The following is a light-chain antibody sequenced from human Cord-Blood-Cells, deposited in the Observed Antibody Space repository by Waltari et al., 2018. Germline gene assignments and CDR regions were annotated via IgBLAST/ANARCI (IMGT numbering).Light chain of an antibody. J-gene: IGKJ2*01. CDR3: MQALQTPYT. CDR2: LGS. V-gene: IGKV2-28*01. Sequence: DIVMTQSPLSLPVTPGEPASISCRSSQSLLHSNGYNYLDWYLQKPGQSPQLLIYLGSSRASGVPYRFSGSGSGTDFTLKISRVEAEDVGVYYCMQALQTPYTFGQGTKLEIK. CDR1: QSLLHSNGYNY.